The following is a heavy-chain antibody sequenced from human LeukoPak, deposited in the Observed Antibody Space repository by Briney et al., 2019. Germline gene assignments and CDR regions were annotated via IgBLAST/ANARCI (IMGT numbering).Heavy chain of an antibody. CDR2: INPSGGST. CDR3: ARLGSPKYCSSTSCYIDY. J-gene: IGHJ4*02. Sequence: ASVKVSCKASGYTFTSYYMHWVRQAPGQGLEWMGIINPSGGSTSYAQKFQGRVTMTRDMSTSTAYMELSSLRSEDTAVYYCARLGSPKYCSSTSCYIDYWGQGTLVTVSS. V-gene: IGHV1-46*01. CDR1: GYTFTSYY. D-gene: IGHD2-2*02.